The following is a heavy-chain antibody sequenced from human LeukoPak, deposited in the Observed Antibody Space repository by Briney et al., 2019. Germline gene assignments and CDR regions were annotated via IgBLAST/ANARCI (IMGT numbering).Heavy chain of an antibody. CDR2: ISSSSSYI. CDR3: ARDPQSGSGRPF. D-gene: IGHD6-19*01. V-gene: IGHV3-21*01. CDR1: GFTFSSYS. Sequence: GGSLRLSCAASGFTFSSYSMNWVRQAPGKGLEWVSSISSSSSYIYYADSVEGRFTISRDNAKNSLYLQMNSLRAEDTAVYYCARDPQSGSGRPFWGQGTLVTVSS. J-gene: IGHJ4*02.